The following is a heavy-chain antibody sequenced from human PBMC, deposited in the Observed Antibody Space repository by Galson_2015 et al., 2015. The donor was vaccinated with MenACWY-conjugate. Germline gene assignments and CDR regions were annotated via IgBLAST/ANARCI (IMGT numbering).Heavy chain of an antibody. CDR3: ARKIKAVAGENYYYYGMDV. J-gene: IGHJ6*02. CDR2: IKQDGSEK. D-gene: IGHD6-19*01. Sequence: SLRLSFAGSGFTFSNYWMSWVRQAPGKGLEWVANIKQDGSEKYYVDSVKGRFTISRDNAKISLYLQMNSLRAEDTAVYYCARKIKAVAGENYYYYGMDVWGQGTTVTVSS. V-gene: IGHV3-7*03. CDR1: GFTFSNYW.